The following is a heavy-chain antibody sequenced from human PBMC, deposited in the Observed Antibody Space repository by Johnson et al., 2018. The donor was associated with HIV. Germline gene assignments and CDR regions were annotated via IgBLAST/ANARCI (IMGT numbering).Heavy chain of an antibody. CDR1: GFTFSDYY. J-gene: IGHJ3*02. D-gene: IGHD6-13*01. CDR3: ARGYSSSWRNAFDI. CDR2: ISSSGNTI. Sequence: VQLVESGGGLVKPGGSLRLSCAASGFTFSDYYMSWIRQAPGKGLEWVSYISSSGNTIYYADSVKGRFTISRDNSKNTLYLQMNSLRAEETAVYYCARGYSSSWRNAFDIWGQGTMVTVSS. V-gene: IGHV3-11*04.